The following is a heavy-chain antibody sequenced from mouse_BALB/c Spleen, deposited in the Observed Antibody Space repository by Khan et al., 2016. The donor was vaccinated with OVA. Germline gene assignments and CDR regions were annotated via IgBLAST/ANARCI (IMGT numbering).Heavy chain of an antibody. CDR1: GYIFTSYW. V-gene: IGHV1S132*01. CDR3: ARPSGSSHYFDY. Sequence: QMQLEESGAELVRPGASVKLSCKTSGYIFTSYWIHWVKQRSTQGLEWIARTYPGTGSTYYNEKFKGKATLTADKSSSTAYMQLSSLKSEDSAVYCCARPSGSSHYFDYWGQGTTLAVSS. CDR2: TYPGTGST. D-gene: IGHD1-1*01. J-gene: IGHJ2*01.